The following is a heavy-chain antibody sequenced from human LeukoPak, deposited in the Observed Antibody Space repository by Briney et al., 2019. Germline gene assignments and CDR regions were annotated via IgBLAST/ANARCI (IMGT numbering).Heavy chain of an antibody. D-gene: IGHD3-9*01. CDR2: ISWNSGSI. CDR1: GFTFDDYA. V-gene: IGHV3-9*03. CDR3: AKDMGYDILTGYSIFDY. J-gene: IGHJ4*02. Sequence: GGSLRLSCAASGFTFDDYAMHWVRQAPGKGLEWVSGISWNSGSIGYADSVKGRFTISRDNAKNSLYLQMNSLRAEDMALYYCAKDMGYDILTGYSIFDYWGQGTLVTVSS.